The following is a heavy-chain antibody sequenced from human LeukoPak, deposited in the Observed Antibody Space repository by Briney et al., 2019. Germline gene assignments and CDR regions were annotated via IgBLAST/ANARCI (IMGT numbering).Heavy chain of an antibody. V-gene: IGHV4-4*08. D-gene: IGHD3-22*01. CDR2: IYNSGST. J-gene: IGHJ3*02. Sequence: SETLSLTCTVSGRSISSFYWSWDRQPQGRGLGWIGYIYNSGSTNYNHSLKSRVTISVDTSKNQFSLKLSSVTAADTAVYYCASAAYYYDSSGFSSASDIWGQGTMVTVSS. CDR3: ASAAYYYDSSGFSSASDI. CDR1: GRSISSFY.